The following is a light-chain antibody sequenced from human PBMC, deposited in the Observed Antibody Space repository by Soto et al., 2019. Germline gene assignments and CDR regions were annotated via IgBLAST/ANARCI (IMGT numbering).Light chain of an antibody. CDR3: CSYAGSSTSYV. CDR2: EGS. CDR1: SSDVGSYNL. J-gene: IGLJ1*01. V-gene: IGLV2-23*01. Sequence: QSVLTQPASVSGSPGQSITISCTGTSSDVGSYNLVSWYQQHPGKAPKLMIYEGSKRPSGVSNRFSGSKSGNTASLTISGLQAEDEADYYCCSYAGSSTSYVFGTGNKVTV.